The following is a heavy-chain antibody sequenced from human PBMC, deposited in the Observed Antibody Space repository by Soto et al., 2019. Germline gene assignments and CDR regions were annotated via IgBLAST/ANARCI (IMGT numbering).Heavy chain of an antibody. J-gene: IGHJ6*02. D-gene: IGHD4-17*01. V-gene: IGHV3-30-3*01. CDR1: GFSFSRYA. CDR3: ARDKSYGDSPFGMDV. CDR2: ISYDGSNK. Sequence: QVQLVESGGGVVQPGRSLRLSCVVSGFSFSRYAMHWVRQAPGKGLEWVADISYDGSNKDYADSVKGRLTISRDNSKNTVYLQMNSLRAEDTAVYYCARDKSYGDSPFGMDVWGQGTTVTVSS.